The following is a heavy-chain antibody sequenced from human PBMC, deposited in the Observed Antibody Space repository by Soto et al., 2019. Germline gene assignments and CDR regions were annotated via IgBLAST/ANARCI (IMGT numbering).Heavy chain of an antibody. Sequence: QVQLQESGPGLVKPSETLSLTCTDSGGSISSYYWSWIRQPAGKGLEWIGRIYTSGSTNYNPSLKRRVTMSVDTSKSLFALKPSSVTAADTAVYYCAREIANKRGCCGMDVWGQGTTVTVSS. CDR1: GGSISSYY. J-gene: IGHJ6*02. CDR3: AREIANKRGCCGMDV. V-gene: IGHV4-4*07. D-gene: IGHD3-10*01. CDR2: IYTSGST.